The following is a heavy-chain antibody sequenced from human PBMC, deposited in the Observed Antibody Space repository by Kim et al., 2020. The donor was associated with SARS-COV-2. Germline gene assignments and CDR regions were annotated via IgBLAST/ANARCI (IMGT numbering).Heavy chain of an antibody. CDR3: ARGLKGSAMIVVVRPYYYYYMDV. J-gene: IGHJ6*03. CDR2: INHSGST. V-gene: IGHV4-34*01. CDR1: GGSFSGYY. Sequence: SETLSLTCAVYGGSFSGYYWSWIRQPPGKGLEWIGEINHSGSTNYNPSLKSRVTISVDTSKNQFSLKLSTVTAADTAVYYCARGLKGSAMIVVVRPYYYYYMDVWGKGTTVTVSS. D-gene: IGHD3-22*01.